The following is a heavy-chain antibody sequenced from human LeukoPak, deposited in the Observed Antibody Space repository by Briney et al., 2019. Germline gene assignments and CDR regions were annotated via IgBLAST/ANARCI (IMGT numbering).Heavy chain of an antibody. J-gene: IGHJ4*02. D-gene: IGHD6-13*01. CDR2: ISGSGGST. V-gene: IGHV3-23*01. CDR3: AKDKRERVAAAGSY. Sequence: GGSLRLSCAASGFTVSSNYMSWVRQAPGKGLEWVSAISGSGGSTYYADSVKGRFTISRDNSKNTLYLQMNSLRAEDTAVYYCAKDKRERVAAAGSYWGQGTLVTVSS. CDR1: GFTVSSNY.